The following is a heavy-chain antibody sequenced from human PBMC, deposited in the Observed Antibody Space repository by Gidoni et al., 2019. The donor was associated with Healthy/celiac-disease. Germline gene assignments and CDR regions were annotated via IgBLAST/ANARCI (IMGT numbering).Heavy chain of an antibody. V-gene: IGHV3-53*01. CDR3: ARSGDSSSPVGYYGMDV. CDR1: GFTVSSNY. D-gene: IGHD6-6*01. CDR2: IYSGGST. J-gene: IGHJ6*02. Sequence: EVQLVESGGGLIQPGGSLRLSCAASGFTVSSNYMSWVRQAPGKGLEWVSVIYSGGSTYYADSVKGRFTISRDNSKNTLYLQMNSLRAEDTAVYYCARSGDSSSPVGYYGMDVWGQGTTVTVSS.